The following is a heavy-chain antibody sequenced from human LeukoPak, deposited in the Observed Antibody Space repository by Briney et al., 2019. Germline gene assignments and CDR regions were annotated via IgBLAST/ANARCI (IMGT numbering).Heavy chain of an antibody. Sequence: SETLSLTCAVYGGSFSGYYWSWIRQPPGKGLEWIGEINHSGSTNYNPSLKSRVTISVDTSKNQFSLKLSSVTAADTAVYYCARGSNPPGAFDIWGQGTMVTVSS. J-gene: IGHJ3*02. V-gene: IGHV4-34*01. CDR3: ARGSNPPGAFDI. CDR2: INHSGST. CDR1: GGSFSGYY.